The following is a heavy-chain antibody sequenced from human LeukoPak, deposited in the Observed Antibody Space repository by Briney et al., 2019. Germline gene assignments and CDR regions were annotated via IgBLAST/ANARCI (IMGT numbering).Heavy chain of an antibody. J-gene: IGHJ4*02. Sequence: PGGSLRLSCAASGFTFSDYYMTWIRQAPGKGLEWVSYISTSGRTIYYADSVKGRFTISRDNAKNSLYLQMNSLRAEDTAVYYCASETVDCSSTTCFDYWGQGTTVTVSS. CDR3: ASETVDCSSTTCFDY. D-gene: IGHD2-2*01. V-gene: IGHV3-11*04. CDR2: ISTSGRTI. CDR1: GFTFSDYY.